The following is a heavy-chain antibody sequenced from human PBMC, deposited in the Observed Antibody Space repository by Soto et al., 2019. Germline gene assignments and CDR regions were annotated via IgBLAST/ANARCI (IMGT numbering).Heavy chain of an antibody. J-gene: IGHJ6*03. CDR1: GFTFSSYW. CDR2: IKQDGSEK. D-gene: IGHD5-12*01. CDR3: ARDLMATRFYYYYYYMDV. V-gene: IGHV3-7*01. Sequence: GGSLRLSCAASGFTFSSYWMSWVRQAPGKGLEWVANIKQDGSEKYYVDSVKGRFTISRDNAKNSLYLQMNSLRAEDTAVYYCARDLMATRFYYYYYYMDVWGKGTTVTVSS.